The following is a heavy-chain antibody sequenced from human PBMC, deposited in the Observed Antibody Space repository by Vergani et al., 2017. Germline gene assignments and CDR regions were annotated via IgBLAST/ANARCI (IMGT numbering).Heavy chain of an antibody. V-gene: IGHV3-23*01. CDR2: ISGSGGST. CDR1: GFPFSSYA. D-gene: IGHD5-24*01. J-gene: IGHJ4*02. Sequence: EVQLLESGGGLVQPGGSLSLSCAASGFPFSSYAMSWVRQAPGRGLGWVSAISGSGGSTYYADSVKGRFTISRDNSKNTLYLQMNSLRAEDTAVYYCAKYPPLEIATTPFDYWGQGTLVTVSS. CDR3: AKYPPLEIATTPFDY.